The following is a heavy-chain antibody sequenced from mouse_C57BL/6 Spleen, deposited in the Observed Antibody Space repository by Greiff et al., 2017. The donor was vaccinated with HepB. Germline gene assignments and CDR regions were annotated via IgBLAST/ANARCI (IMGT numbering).Heavy chain of an antibody. V-gene: IGHV1-82*01. D-gene: IGHD4-1*01. CDR1: GYAFSSSW. CDR2: IYPGDGDT. J-gene: IGHJ1*03. CDR3: ARSGTRYFDV. Sequence: VKLQESGPELVKPGASVKISCKASGYAFSSSWMNWVKQRPGQGLEWIGRIYPGDGDTNYNGKFKGKATLTADKSSSTAYMQLSSLTSEDSAVYFCARSGTRYFDVWGTGTTVTVSS.